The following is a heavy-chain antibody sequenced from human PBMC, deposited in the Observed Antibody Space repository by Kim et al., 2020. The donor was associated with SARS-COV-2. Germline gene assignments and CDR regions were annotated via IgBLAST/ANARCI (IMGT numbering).Heavy chain of an antibody. Sequence: KYYVDSVKGRFTISGDNAKKSLYLQMNSLRAEDTAVYYCARAGVTYYLDYWGQGTLVTVSS. V-gene: IGHV3-7*01. CDR3: ARAGVTYYLDY. CDR2: K. D-gene: IGHD3-10*01. J-gene: IGHJ4*02.